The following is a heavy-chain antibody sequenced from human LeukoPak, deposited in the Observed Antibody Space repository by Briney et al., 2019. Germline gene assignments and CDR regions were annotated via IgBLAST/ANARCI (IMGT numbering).Heavy chain of an antibody. J-gene: IGHJ4*02. Sequence: GGSLRLSCAASGFTFSTYGMHWVRQAPGKGLEWVAFIRYDGSNKYYADSVKGRFTISRDNSKNTLYLQMNSLRAEDTAVYYCPKDSDYYDSSGYGDYWGQGTLVTVSS. D-gene: IGHD3-22*01. V-gene: IGHV3-30*02. CDR3: PKDSDYYDSSGYGDY. CDR1: GFTFSTYG. CDR2: IRYDGSNK.